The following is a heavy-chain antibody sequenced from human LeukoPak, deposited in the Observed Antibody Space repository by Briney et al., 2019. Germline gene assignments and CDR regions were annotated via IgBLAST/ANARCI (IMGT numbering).Heavy chain of an antibody. Sequence: SQNLSLNCTVSGGSISSGDYYWRWLRQPPGKGLEWIGYIYYTGSTYYNPSLKSRVTISVDTSKDQLSLKLSSVTAADTAVYYCARVPYDRSGYYFDYWGQGTLVTVSS. CDR1: GGSISSGDYY. D-gene: IGHD3-22*01. CDR3: ARVPYDRSGYYFDY. J-gene: IGHJ4*02. V-gene: IGHV4-30-4*01. CDR2: IYYTGST.